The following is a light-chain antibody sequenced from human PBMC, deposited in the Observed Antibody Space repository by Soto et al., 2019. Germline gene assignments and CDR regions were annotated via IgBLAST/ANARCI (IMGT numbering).Light chain of an antibody. CDR1: ENGRTF. CDR2: GAS. CDR3: QQRGT. J-gene: IGKJ4*01. Sequence: EVVFTQSPATLSLSPGERATLSCGARENGRTFVDWYQQTPGQAPRLLIYGASNRATGIPARFSGSGSGTDFTLTISSLEPEDFAVYYCQQRGTSGGGTRWIS. V-gene: IGKV3-11*01.